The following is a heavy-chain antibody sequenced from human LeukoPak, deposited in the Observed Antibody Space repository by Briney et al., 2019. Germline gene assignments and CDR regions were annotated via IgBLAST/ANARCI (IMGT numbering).Heavy chain of an antibody. V-gene: IGHV3-23*01. CDR3: AKGYGYSSSWTSSYYFYGLDV. D-gene: IGHD6-13*01. CDR2: ISDSDSGT. Sequence: GGSLRLSCAASGFTFRTYAMSWVRQAPGKGLEWVSAISDSDSGTYYADSVMGRFTISRDNSKNTLYLQMNSLRAEDTAVYYCAKGYGYSSSWTSSYYFYGLDVWGQGTTVTV. CDR1: GFTFRTYA. J-gene: IGHJ6*02.